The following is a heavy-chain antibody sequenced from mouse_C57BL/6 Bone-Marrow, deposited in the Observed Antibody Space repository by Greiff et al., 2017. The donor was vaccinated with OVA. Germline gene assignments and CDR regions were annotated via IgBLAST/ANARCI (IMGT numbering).Heavy chain of an antibody. J-gene: IGHJ4*01. Sequence: DVKLVESGGGLVKPGGSLKLSCAASGFTFSSYAMSWVRQTPEKRLEWVATISDGGSYTYYPDNVKGRFTISRDNAKNNLYLQMSHLKSEDTAMYYCARALIVTGAMDYWGQGTSVTVSS. V-gene: IGHV5-4*03. CDR2: ISDGGSYT. CDR1: GFTFSSYA. CDR3: ARALIVTGAMDY. D-gene: IGHD2-5*01.